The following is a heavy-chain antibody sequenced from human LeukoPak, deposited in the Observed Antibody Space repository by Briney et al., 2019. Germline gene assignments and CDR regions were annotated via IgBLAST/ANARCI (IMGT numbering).Heavy chain of an antibody. CDR2: MYYSGST. CDR1: GGSISTYY. J-gene: IGHJ4*02. CDR3: ARGGYYFDY. Sequence: TSETLSLTCAVSGGSISTYYWSWIRQPPGKGLEWIGYMYYSGSTNYNPFLKSRVTISVDTSKNQFSLKLSSVTAADTAVYYCARGGYYFDYWGQGTLVTVSS. D-gene: IGHD6-13*01. V-gene: IGHV4-59*01.